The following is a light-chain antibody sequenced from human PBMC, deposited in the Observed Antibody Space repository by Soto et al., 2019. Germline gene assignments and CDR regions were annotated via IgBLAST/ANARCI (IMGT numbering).Light chain of an antibody. CDR3: QQYYNSLSIT. CDR1: QSVLYTSNNKNY. CDR2: WAS. J-gene: IGKJ5*01. Sequence: DIVMTQSPDSLAVSLGERATINCKSSQSVLYTSNNKNYLAWYQQKPGQPPKLLIYWASTRESGVPDRFSGSGSGTDFTFTTSSLQAEDVAVYYCQQYYNSLSITFGQGTRLEIK. V-gene: IGKV4-1*01.